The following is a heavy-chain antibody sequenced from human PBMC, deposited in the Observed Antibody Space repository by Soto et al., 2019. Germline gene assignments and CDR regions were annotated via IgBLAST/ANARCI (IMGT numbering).Heavy chain of an antibody. CDR1: GGTFSSYA. J-gene: IGHJ6*02. CDR3: ARDKRGSSSGHYYGMDV. D-gene: IGHD2-15*01. V-gene: IGHV1-69*01. CDR2: IIPIFGTA. Sequence: QVQLVQSGAEVKKPGSSVKVSCKASGGTFSSYAISWVRQAPGQGLEWMGGIIPIFGTANYAQKFQGRVTITADESTSTAYMELSSLRSEDTAVYYCARDKRGSSSGHYYGMDVWGQGTTVTVSS.